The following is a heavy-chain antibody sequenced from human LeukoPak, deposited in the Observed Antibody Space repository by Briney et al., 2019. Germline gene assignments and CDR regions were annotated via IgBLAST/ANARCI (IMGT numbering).Heavy chain of an antibody. CDR1: GGTFSSYA. D-gene: IGHD3-10*01. J-gene: IGHJ3*02. V-gene: IGHV1-69*05. Sequence: SVKVSCKASGGTFSSYAISWVRQAPGQGLEWMGGIIPIFGTANYAQKFQGRVTITTDESTSTAYMELSSLRSEDTAVYYCARQAYYYGSGSYGAFDIWGQGTMVTVSS. CDR2: IIPIFGTA. CDR3: ARQAYYYGSGSYGAFDI.